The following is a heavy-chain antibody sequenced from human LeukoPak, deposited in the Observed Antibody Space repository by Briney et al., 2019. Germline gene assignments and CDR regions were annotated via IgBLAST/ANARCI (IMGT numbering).Heavy chain of an antibody. Sequence: GGSLRLSCAASGFTVSSNYMSWVRQAPGKGLEWVSVIYSGGSTYYADSVKGRFTISRDNSKNTLYLQMNSLRAEDTAVYYCARQGGIAVADLDAFDIWGQGTMVTVSS. CDR2: IYSGGST. CDR3: ARQGGIAVADLDAFDI. V-gene: IGHV3-53*01. J-gene: IGHJ3*02. D-gene: IGHD6-19*01. CDR1: GFTVSSNY.